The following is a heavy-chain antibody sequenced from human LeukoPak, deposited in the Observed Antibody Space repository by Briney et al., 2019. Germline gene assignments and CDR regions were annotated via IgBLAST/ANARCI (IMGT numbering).Heavy chain of an antibody. CDR1: GGSVSSGSYY. D-gene: IGHD3-10*01. J-gene: IGHJ4*02. CDR2: IYYSGST. V-gene: IGHV4-39*01. Sequence: SETLSLTCTVSGGSVSSGSYYWGWIRQPPRKGLEWIGTIYYSGSTYYNPSLKSRVTISVDTSKNQFSLKLSSVTAADTAVYYCARRPGYYFDYWGQGILVTGSS. CDR3: ARRPGYYFDY.